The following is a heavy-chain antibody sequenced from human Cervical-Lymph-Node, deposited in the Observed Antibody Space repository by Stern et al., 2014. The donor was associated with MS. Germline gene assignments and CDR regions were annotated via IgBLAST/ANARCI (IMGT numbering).Heavy chain of an antibody. J-gene: IGHJ4*02. D-gene: IGHD3-22*01. CDR3: AKSQDTYDYYKSGGPYLDY. CDR1: GFTFDDYA. Sequence: EVQLVESGGGLVQPGRSLRLSCAASGFTFDDYAMHWVRPAPGKGLERVSDISWHGVTIGYADSVKGRFTISRDNAQNSLYLQMNSLRPEDTAIYYCAKSQDTYDYYKSGGPYLDYWGQGTLVTVSS. CDR2: ISWHGVTI. V-gene: IGHV3-9*01.